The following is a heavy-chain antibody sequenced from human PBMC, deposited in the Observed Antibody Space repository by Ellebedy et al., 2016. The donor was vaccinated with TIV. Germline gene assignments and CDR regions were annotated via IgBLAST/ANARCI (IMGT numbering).Heavy chain of an antibody. D-gene: IGHD6-19*01. J-gene: IGHJ5*02. Sequence: SGPTLVKPTQTLTLTCTFSGFLLTTRGVGVGWIRQPPGKALEYLALIYWDDDKRYSPSLKSRLTITKDTSKNQVFLTMTNMDPVDTATYFCSRTPSAEGLVRWFDPWGQGTLVTVSS. CDR3: SRTPSAEGLVRWFDP. CDR2: IYWDDDK. V-gene: IGHV2-5*02. CDR1: GFLLTTRGVG.